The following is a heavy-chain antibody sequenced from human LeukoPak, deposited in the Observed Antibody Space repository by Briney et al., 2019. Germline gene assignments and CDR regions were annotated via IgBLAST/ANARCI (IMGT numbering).Heavy chain of an antibody. Sequence: GESLKISCKGSGYSFTSYWIGWVRQMPGKGLEWMGIIYPCDSDTRYSPSFQGQVTISADKSISTAYLQWSSLKASDTAMYYCARLRREPDIVVVPAAMDLWGRGTLVTVSS. J-gene: IGHJ2*01. CDR3: ARLRREPDIVVVPAAMDL. V-gene: IGHV5-51*01. CDR2: IYPCDSDT. CDR1: GYSFTSYW. D-gene: IGHD2-2*01.